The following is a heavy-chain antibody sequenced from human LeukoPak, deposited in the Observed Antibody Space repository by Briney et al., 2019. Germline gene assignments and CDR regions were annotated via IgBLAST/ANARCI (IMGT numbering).Heavy chain of an antibody. V-gene: IGHV4-59*01. CDR1: SDSISSSY. CDR3: AGGHGSESGAFDI. D-gene: IGHD1-26*01. J-gene: IGHJ3*02. CDR2: IHYSGST. Sequence: SETLSLTCTVSSDSISSSYWSWIRQPPGKGLEWIGYIHYSGSTNYNPSLNSRVTISLDTSKNHFPLKLSSAAAEAAAEYCAAGGHGSESGAFDIWGQGTMVTVSA.